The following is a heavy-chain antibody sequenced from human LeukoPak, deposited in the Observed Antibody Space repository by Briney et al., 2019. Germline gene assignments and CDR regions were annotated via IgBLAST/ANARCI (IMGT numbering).Heavy chain of an antibody. Sequence: SETLSLTCTVSGGSISSYYWSWIRQPAGKELEWIGRIYTSGSTNYNPSLKSRVTMSVDTSKNQFSLKLSSVTAADTAVYYCARDRSPPAITMVRGVINNWFDPWGQGTLVTVSS. J-gene: IGHJ5*02. D-gene: IGHD3-10*01. CDR2: IYTSGST. CDR1: GGSISSYY. V-gene: IGHV4-4*07. CDR3: ARDRSPPAITMVRGVINNWFDP.